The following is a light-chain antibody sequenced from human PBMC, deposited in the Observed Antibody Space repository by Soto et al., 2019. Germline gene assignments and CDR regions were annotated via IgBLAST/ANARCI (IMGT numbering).Light chain of an antibody. CDR1: QSMSGW. Sequence: DIQLTQSPSTRSASVGDRVTISCRASQSMSGWLAWYQQKPGKAPKLLIYKASTLNSGVPSRFSGSGSGTEFTLTISSLQPDDFATYYCQHYNSYSEAFGQGTQVDIK. CDR3: QHYNSYSEA. CDR2: KAS. V-gene: IGKV1-5*03. J-gene: IGKJ1*01.